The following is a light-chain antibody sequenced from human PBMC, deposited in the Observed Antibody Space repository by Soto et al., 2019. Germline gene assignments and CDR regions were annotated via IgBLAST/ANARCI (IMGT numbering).Light chain of an antibody. Sequence: DIQMTQSPYSLSASVGARVTITCRASQSISSNLNWYQQKPGKAPKLLIYGASSLQSGVPSRFSGSGSGTDFTLIISSLQPEDFATYYCQQSYSTPRTFGQGTKLEIK. V-gene: IGKV1-39*01. J-gene: IGKJ2*01. CDR3: QQSYSTPRT. CDR2: GAS. CDR1: QSISSN.